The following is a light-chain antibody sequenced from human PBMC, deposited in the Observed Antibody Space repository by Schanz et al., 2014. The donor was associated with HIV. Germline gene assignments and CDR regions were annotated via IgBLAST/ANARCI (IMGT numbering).Light chain of an antibody. CDR3: SAYAGSNNFWV. V-gene: IGLV2-8*01. CDR2: EVS. Sequence: QSALTQPASVSGSPGQSITISCTGTSSDVGGYNYVSWYQQHPGKAPKLMIYEVSKRPSGVPDRFSGSKSGNTASLTVSGLQPEDEADFYCSAYAGSNNFWVFGGGTKLTVL. J-gene: IGLJ3*02. CDR1: SSDVGGYNY.